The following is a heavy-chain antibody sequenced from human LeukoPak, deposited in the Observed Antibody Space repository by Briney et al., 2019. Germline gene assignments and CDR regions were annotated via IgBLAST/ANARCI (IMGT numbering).Heavy chain of an antibody. J-gene: IGHJ3*02. CDR1: GFTFSSYS. D-gene: IGHD4-17*01. Sequence: GGSLRLSCAASGFTFSSYSMNWVRQAPGKGLEWVSSISSSSSYIYYADSVKGRFTISRDNAKNSLYLQMNSLRAEDTAVYYCARDNGYGDYVGGGAFDIWGQGTMVTVSS. CDR3: ARDNGYGDYVGGGAFDI. CDR2: ISSSSSYI. V-gene: IGHV3-21*01.